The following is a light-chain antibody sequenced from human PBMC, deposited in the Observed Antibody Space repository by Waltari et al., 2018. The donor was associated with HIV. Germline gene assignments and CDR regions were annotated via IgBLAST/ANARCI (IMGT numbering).Light chain of an antibody. J-gene: IGKJ4*01. V-gene: IGKV4-1*01. CDR1: QSVLYSSNSKNF. CDR3: QQYYSTPLT. CDR2: WAS. Sequence: DIVMTQSPDSLAVSLGERATINCKSSQSVLYSSNSKNFLAWYQQKPGQPPKLLIYWASTRESGVPDRFSGSGSGTDFTLTISSLQAEDVAVYYCQQYYSTPLTFGGGTKVESK.